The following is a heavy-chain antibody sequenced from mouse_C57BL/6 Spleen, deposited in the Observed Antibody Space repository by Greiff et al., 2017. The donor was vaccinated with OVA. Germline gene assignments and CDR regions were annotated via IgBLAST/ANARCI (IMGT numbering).Heavy chain of an antibody. CDR2: IDPETGGT. J-gene: IGHJ4*01. Sequence: VQLQQSGAELVRPGASVTLSCKASGYTFTDYEMHWVKQTPVHGLEWIGAIDPETGGTAYNQKFKGKAILTADKSSSTAYMGLRSLTSEDSAVYYCTRYYGESAMDYWGQGTSVTVSS. V-gene: IGHV1-15*01. D-gene: IGHD1-1*01. CDR3: TRYYGESAMDY. CDR1: GYTFTDYE.